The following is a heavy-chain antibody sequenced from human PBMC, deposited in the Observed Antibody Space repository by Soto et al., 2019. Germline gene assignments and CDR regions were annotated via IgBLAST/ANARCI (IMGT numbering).Heavy chain of an antibody. D-gene: IGHD1-26*01. CDR3: ARDDSGFSGSHYIDYFNY. V-gene: IGHV1-18*01. J-gene: IGHJ4*02. CDR1: GYSFTSYG. Sequence: ASVKVSCKASGYSFTSYGINWVRQAPGQGLEWMGWISAKHGNTHYAQKLQGRVTFTRDTSAGTVYMQLSSLTSEDTAVYYCARDDSGFSGSHYIDYFNYWGQGALVTVSS. CDR2: ISAKHGNT.